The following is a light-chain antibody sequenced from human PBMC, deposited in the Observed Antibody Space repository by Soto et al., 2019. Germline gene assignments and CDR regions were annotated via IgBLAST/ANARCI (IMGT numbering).Light chain of an antibody. CDR2: VTS. V-gene: IGKV3-15*01. J-gene: IGKJ4*01. CDR3: QHYKYWPLT. CDR1: QSARTN. Sequence: DIVLTQSPATLSASVGERDTLSCRASQSARTNLAWYQQKPGQVPKLLIYVTSTLATGVPARFSGSGSGTEFTLTIGSLQSEDFAFYYCQHYKYWPLTFGGGTKVEIK.